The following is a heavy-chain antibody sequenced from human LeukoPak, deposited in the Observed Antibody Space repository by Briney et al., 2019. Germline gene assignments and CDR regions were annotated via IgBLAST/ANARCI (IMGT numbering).Heavy chain of an antibody. D-gene: IGHD2-21*01. V-gene: IGHV3-23*01. CDR1: GFTFSSAA. Sequence: AGSLRLSCAVSGFTFSSAAMSWVRHAPGPGREWVSAISGSGSRTYYADSVTGRCTISRDNSTNTLYPQMSSLRAEDTAVYYCSKFLPTHIVVANYYFDYWGQGTLVTVSS. J-gene: IGHJ4*02. CDR3: SKFLPTHIVVANYYFDY. CDR2: ISGSGSRT.